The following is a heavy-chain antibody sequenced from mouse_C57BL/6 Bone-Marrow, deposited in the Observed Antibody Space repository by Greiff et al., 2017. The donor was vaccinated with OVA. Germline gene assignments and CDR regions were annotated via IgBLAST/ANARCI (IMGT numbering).Heavy chain of an antibody. CDR3: ARINYYGSGYAMDY. CDR2: ISDGGSYT. CDR1: GFTFSSYA. Sequence: EVKLVESGGGLVKPGGSLKLSCAASGFTFSSYAMSWVRQTPEKRLEWVATISDGGSYTYYPDNVKGRFTISRDNAKNNLYLQMSHLKSEDTAMYYCARINYYGSGYAMDYWGQGTSVTVSS. J-gene: IGHJ4*01. D-gene: IGHD1-1*01. V-gene: IGHV5-4*03.